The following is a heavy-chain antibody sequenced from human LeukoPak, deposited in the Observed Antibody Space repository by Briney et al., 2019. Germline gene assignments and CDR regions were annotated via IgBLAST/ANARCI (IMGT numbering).Heavy chain of an antibody. J-gene: IGHJ3*02. Sequence: GGSLRLSCAASGFTFSRYSMNWVRQAPGKGLEWVSSISSSSSYIYYADSVKGRFTISRDNAKNSLYLQMNSLRAEDTAVYYCARDNEGFGELTLTASDAFDIWGQGTMVTVSS. CDR2: ISSSSSYI. CDR3: ARDNEGFGELTLTASDAFDI. V-gene: IGHV3-21*01. CDR1: GFTFSRYS. D-gene: IGHD3-10*01.